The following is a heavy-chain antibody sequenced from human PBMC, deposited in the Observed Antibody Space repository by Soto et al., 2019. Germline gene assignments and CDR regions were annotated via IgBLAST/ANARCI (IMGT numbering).Heavy chain of an antibody. J-gene: IGHJ5*02. Sequence: QVQLQESGPGLVKPSQTLSLTCTVSGGSISSGDYYWSWIRQPPGKGLEWIGYIYYSGSTYYNPSLERRVTISVDTSKTQFSLTLSSVTAADTAVYYCARGYYYGSGRTRSFDPWGQGTLVTVSS. CDR2: IYYSGST. CDR3: ARGYYYGSGRTRSFDP. CDR1: GGSISSGDYY. D-gene: IGHD3-10*01. V-gene: IGHV4-30-4*01.